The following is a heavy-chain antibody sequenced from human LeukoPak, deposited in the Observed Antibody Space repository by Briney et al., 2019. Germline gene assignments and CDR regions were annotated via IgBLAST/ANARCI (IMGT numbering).Heavy chain of an antibody. CDR2: ISWNSGSI. CDR3: AKDFFHSGSYSGAFDI. J-gene: IGHJ3*02. V-gene: IGHV3-9*03. CDR1: GFTFDDYA. Sequence: GGSLRLSCAASGFTFDDYAMHWVRQAPGKGLEWVSGISWNSGSIGYADSVKGRFTISRDNAKNSLYLQMNSLRAEDMALYYCAKDFFHSGSYSGAFDIWGQGTMVTVSS. D-gene: IGHD1-26*01.